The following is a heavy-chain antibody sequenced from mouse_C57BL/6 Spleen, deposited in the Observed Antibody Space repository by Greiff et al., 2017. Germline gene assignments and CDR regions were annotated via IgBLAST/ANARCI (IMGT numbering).Heavy chain of an antibody. CDR1: GFNIKDYY. CDR3: TTGCITSVVGDY. J-gene: IGHJ2*01. D-gene: IGHD1-1*01. V-gene: IGHV14-1*01. CDR2: IDPEDGDT. Sequence: VQLQQSGAELVRPGASVKLSCTASGFNIKDYYMHWVKQRPEQGLEWIGRIDPEDGDTAYAPKFQGKATMTADTSSNTAYLQLSSLTSEDTAVYYCTTGCITSVVGDYWGQGTTLTVSS.